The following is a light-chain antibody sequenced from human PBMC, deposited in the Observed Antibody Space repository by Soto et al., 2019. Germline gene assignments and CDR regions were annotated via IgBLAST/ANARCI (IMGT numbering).Light chain of an antibody. CDR2: LNSDGSH. J-gene: IGLJ2*01. CDR3: QTWGTGLRV. V-gene: IGLV4-69*01. Sequence: QHVLTQSPSASASLGASVKLTCTLSSGHSSYAIAWHQQQPEKGPRYLMKLNSDGSHSKGDGIPDRFSGSSSGAERYLTISSLQSEDEADYYCQTWGTGLRVFGGGTQLTVL. CDR1: SGHSSYA.